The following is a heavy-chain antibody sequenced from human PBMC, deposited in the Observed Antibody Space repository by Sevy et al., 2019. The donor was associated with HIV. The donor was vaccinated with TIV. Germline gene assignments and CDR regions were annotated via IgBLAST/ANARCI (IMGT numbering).Heavy chain of an antibody. D-gene: IGHD2-21*02. V-gene: IGHV1-69*13. CDR2: IIPIFGTA. CDR3: ARDLVGVGTVVTPRWCAFDI. CDR1: GGTFSSYA. Sequence: ASVKVSCKASGGTFSSYAISWVRQAPGQGLEWMGGIIPIFGTANYAQKFQGRVTITADESTSTAYMELSSLRSEDTAVYYCARDLVGVGTVVTPRWCAFDIWGQGTMVTVSS. J-gene: IGHJ3*02.